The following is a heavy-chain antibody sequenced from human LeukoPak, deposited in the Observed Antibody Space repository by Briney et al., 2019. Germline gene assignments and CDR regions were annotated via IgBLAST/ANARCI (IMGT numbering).Heavy chain of an antibody. CDR2: IYTSGST. CDR1: GGSISSYY. CDR3: ARGRTHNYYGSGSYYIGYGMDV. V-gene: IGHV4-4*07. D-gene: IGHD3-10*01. J-gene: IGHJ6*02. Sequence: SETLSLTCTVSGGSISSYYWSWIRQPAGKGLEWIGRIYTSGSTNYNPSLKSRVTMSVDTSKNQFSLKLSSVTAADAAVYYCARGRTHNYYGSGSYYIGYGMDVWGQGTTVTVSS.